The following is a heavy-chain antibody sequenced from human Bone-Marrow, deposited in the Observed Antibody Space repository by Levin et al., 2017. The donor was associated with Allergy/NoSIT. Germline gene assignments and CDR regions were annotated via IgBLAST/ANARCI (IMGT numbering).Heavy chain of an antibody. D-gene: IGHD3-22*01. CDR1: GGSTNSYS. V-gene: IGHV4-59*01. Sequence: SETLSLTCTVSGGSTNSYSWNWIRQSPGKGLEWIGYINYLGSTNYNPSLQSRVSISRGTSKNQFSLNLRSVTAADTAVYFCEKETDSTDYYGFDSWGQGTLVTVSS. CDR2: INYLGST. J-gene: IGHJ4*02. CDR3: EKETDSTDYYGFDS.